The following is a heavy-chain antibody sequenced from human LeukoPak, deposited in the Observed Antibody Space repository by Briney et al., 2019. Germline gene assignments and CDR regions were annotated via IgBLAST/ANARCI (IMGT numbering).Heavy chain of an antibody. CDR3: AKSSYYDASGYYREYYFDS. CDR1: GFTFSSYW. Sequence: GGSLRLSCAASGFTFSSYWMSWVRQAPGKGLEWVANIKQDGSEKYYVDSVKGRFTISRDNAKNSLYLQMNSLRAEDTAVYYCAKSSYYDASGYYREYYFDSWGQGTLVTVSS. J-gene: IGHJ4*02. D-gene: IGHD3-22*01. V-gene: IGHV3-7*03. CDR2: IKQDGSEK.